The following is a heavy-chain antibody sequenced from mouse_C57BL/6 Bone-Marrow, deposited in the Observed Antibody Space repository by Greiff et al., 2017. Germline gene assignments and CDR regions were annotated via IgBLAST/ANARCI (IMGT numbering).Heavy chain of an antibody. D-gene: IGHD1-1*01. CDR3: ARGYYYGSSFFDY. V-gene: IGHV1-52*01. CDR2: IDTSDSET. Sequence: QVQLQQPGAELVRPGSSVKLSCKASGYTFTSYWMHWVKQRPIQGLEWIGNIDTSDSETHYNQKFKDKATLTVDKSSSTAYMQLSSLTSEDSAVYYCARGYYYGSSFFDYWGQGTTRTVAS. CDR1: GYTFTSYW. J-gene: IGHJ2*01.